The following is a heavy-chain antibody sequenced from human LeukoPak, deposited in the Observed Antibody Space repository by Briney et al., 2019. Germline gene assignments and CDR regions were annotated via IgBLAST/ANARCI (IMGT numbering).Heavy chain of an antibody. Sequence: SETLSLTRTVSGGSISSGGYYWSWIRQHPGKGLEWIGYIYYSGSTYYNPSLKSRVTISVDTSKNQFSLKLSSVTAADTAVYYCARGAYDSSGYYLFGYYYYGMDVWGQGTTVTVSS. CDR1: GGSISSGGYY. D-gene: IGHD3-22*01. V-gene: IGHV4-31*03. CDR3: ARGAYDSSGYYLFGYYYYGMDV. J-gene: IGHJ6*02. CDR2: IYYSGST.